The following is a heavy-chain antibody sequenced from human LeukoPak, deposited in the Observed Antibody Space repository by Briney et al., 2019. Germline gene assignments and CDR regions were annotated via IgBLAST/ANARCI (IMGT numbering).Heavy chain of an antibody. CDR1: GFTFSSYA. V-gene: IGHV3-23*01. CDR3: VKGSKGTYDY. J-gene: IGHJ4*02. Sequence: PGGSLRLSCAASGFTFSSYAMSWVRQPPGKGLEWVSSILGNGDSTSYADSVKARLTISRDNSKNTQYLQLNSLRAEDTAIYYCVKGSKGTYDYWGQGTLVTVSS. CDR2: ILGNGDST.